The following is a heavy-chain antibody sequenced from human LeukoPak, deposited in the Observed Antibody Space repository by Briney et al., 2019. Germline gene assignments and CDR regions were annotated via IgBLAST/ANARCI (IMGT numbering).Heavy chain of an antibody. CDR1: GYTFTDYY. Sequence: ASVKVSCKASGYTFTDYYINWVQQAPGQGLEWIGWINPNSGDTNYAQKFQDRVTMTRDTSISTAYIELNFLRSDDTAVYCCARAAFANYYDSSGPSHDAFDIWGQGTMVTVSS. CDR3: ARAAFANYYDSSGPSHDAFDI. V-gene: IGHV1-2*02. D-gene: IGHD3-22*01. CDR2: INPNSGDT. J-gene: IGHJ3*02.